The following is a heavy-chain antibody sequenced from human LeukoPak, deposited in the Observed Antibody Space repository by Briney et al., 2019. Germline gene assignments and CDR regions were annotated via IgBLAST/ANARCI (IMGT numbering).Heavy chain of an antibody. J-gene: IGHJ4*02. V-gene: IGHV3-7*05. CDR1: GFTLSNYW. D-gene: IGHD2-15*01. CDR3: TTGDCSGGSCSSVLV. Sequence: QPGGSLRLSCAGSGFTLSNYWMTWVRQAPGKGLEWVANIKEDGSEKYYVDSVKGRFTISRDNAKNSLYLQMNSLRAEDTAVYYCTTGDCSGGSCSSVLVWGQGTLVTVSS. CDR2: IKEDGSEK.